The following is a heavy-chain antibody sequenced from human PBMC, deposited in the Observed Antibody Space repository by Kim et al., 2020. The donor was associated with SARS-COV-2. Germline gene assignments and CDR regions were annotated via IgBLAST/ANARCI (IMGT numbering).Heavy chain of an antibody. J-gene: IGHJ6*02. CDR1: GLNVSDSY. CDR2: LYIIGST. Sequence: GGSLRLSCAASGLNVSDSYMNWVRQAPGKGLEWVSILYIIGSTYYADSVRGRFTISRDKIKNTLYLQMNNLRADDTGIYFCARDTIERGMDDCGQGTTV. CDR3: ARDTIERGMDD. D-gene: IGHD3-9*01. V-gene: IGHV3-66*01.